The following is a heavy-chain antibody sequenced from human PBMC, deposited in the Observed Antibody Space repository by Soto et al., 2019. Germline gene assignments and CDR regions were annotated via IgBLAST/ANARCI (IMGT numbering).Heavy chain of an antibody. CDR2: IIPIFGTA. CDR3: ASSRALRDCFDY. Sequence: QVQLVQSGAEVKKPGSSVKVSCKASGGTVSSYAISWVRQSPGQGLEWMGGIIPIFGTANYAQTFQGRVTITADKSTSTAYMELSSLRSEDTAVYYCASSRALRDCFDYWGQGTLVTVSS. V-gene: IGHV1-69*06. D-gene: IGHD2-2*01. J-gene: IGHJ4*02. CDR1: GGTVSSYA.